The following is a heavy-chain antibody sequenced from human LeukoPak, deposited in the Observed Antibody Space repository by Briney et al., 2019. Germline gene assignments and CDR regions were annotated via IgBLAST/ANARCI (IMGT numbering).Heavy chain of an antibody. V-gene: IGHV1-2*02. J-gene: IGHJ5*02. Sequence: ASMKVSCKSSGFTFTDHYIHWVRQGPGQGLEWMGYIGPHSTFTSSPQGFQGRVTMTRDASMSTAYMELTRLTSDDTAVYYCARDRPLGYCSSTSCQPYNWFDPWGQGTLVTVSS. CDR3: ARDRPLGYCSSTSCQPYNWFDP. CDR1: GFTFTDHY. D-gene: IGHD2-2*01. CDR2: IGPHSTFT.